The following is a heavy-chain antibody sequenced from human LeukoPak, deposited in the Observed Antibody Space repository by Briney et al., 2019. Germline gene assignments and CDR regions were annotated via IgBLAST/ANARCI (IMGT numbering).Heavy chain of an antibody. J-gene: IGHJ6*03. CDR3: ARGQAHYYYYMDV. Sequence: PGGSLRLSCAASGFTFSSYAMHWVRQAPGKGLEWVAVTLYDGSNKYYADSVKGRCTISRDNSKNTLYLQMNSLKPEDTAVYYCARGQAHYYYYMDVWGKGTTVTVSS. V-gene: IGHV3-30*04. CDR1: GFTFSSYA. CDR2: TLYDGSNK.